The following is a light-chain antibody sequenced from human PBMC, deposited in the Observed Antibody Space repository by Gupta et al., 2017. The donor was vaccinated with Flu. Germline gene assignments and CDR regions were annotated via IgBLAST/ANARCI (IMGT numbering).Light chain of an antibody. CDR1: QSVSSRS. V-gene: IGKV3-20*01. CDR3: QQDGSSPYT. Sequence: ATLALSPGERATLSCRASQSVSSRSLAWYQQKPGQAPRLLIYGAATRATGIPDRFSGSGSGTDFTLTISRLEPEDFAVYYCQQDGSSPYTFGQGTKLEIK. CDR2: GAA. J-gene: IGKJ2*01.